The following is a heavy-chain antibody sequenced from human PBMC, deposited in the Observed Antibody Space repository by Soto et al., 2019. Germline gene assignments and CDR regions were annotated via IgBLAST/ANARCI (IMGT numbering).Heavy chain of an antibody. CDR2: IYYSGST. CDR1: GGSISSGGYY. D-gene: IGHD5-12*01. V-gene: IGHV4-31*03. Sequence: QVQLQESGPGLVKPSQTLSLTCTVSGGSISSGGYYWSWIRQHPGKGLEWIGYIYYSGSTYYNPSLKSGVTISVDTSKNQFSLKLSSVTAADTAVYYCARMRRVEMATISPLGYYYYGMDVWGQGTTVTVSS. J-gene: IGHJ6*02. CDR3: ARMRRVEMATISPLGYYYYGMDV.